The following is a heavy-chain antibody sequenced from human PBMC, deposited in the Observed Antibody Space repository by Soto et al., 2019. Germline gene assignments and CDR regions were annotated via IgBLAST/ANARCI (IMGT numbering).Heavy chain of an antibody. CDR3: ARPNNWNDAAGFDF. J-gene: IGHJ4*02. D-gene: IGHD1-20*01. CDR2: ISAYNGNT. V-gene: IGHV1-18*01. Sequence: ASVKVSCKASGYTFTSYGISWVRQAPGQGLEWMGWISAYNGNTNYAQKLQGRVTMTTDTSTSTAYIELRSLRSDDTAVYYCARPNNWNDAAGFDFWGQGTLVTVSS. CDR1: GYTFTSYG.